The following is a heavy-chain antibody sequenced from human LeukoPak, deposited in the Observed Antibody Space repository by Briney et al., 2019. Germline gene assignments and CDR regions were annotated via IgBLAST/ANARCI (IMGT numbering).Heavy chain of an antibody. Sequence: SVKVSCKASGGTFSSYAISWVLQAPGQGPEWMGRIIPIFGTANYAQKFQGRVTITTDESTSTAYMELSSLRSEDTAVYYCARSSGSDDAFDIWGQGTMVTVSS. J-gene: IGHJ3*02. D-gene: IGHD3-22*01. CDR2: IIPIFGTA. CDR1: GGTFSSYA. V-gene: IGHV1-69*05. CDR3: ARSSGSDDAFDI.